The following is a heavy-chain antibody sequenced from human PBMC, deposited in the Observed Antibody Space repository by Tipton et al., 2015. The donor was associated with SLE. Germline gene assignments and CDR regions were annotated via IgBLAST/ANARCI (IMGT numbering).Heavy chain of an antibody. Sequence: TLSLTCTVSGGSISSGSYYWSWIRQPAGKGLEWIGYIYYSGSTNYNPSLKSRVTISVDTSKNQFSLKLSSVTAADTAVYYCARAGDSRDFDGFDIWGQGTMVTVSS. D-gene: IGHD6-13*01. CDR1: GGSISSGSYY. J-gene: IGHJ3*02. CDR2: IYYSGST. CDR3: ARAGDSRDFDGFDI. V-gene: IGHV4-61*10.